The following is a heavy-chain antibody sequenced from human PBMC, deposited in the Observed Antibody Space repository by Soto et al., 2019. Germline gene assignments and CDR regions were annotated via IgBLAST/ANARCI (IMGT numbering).Heavy chain of an antibody. Sequence: QVQLVESGGGVVQPGRSLRLSCAASGFTFSDYAKHWVRQAPGKGLEWVAVVAYDGRSKYYADSVKGRFTISRDNSRTTVYLQMNSLGDEDTAMYYCARDDILVIPGGFCNYGMDVWGHGTTVTVSS. V-gene: IGHV3-30*04. CDR1: GFTFSDYA. CDR2: VAYDGRSK. CDR3: ARDDILVIPGGFCNYGMDV. J-gene: IGHJ6*02. D-gene: IGHD2-2*01.